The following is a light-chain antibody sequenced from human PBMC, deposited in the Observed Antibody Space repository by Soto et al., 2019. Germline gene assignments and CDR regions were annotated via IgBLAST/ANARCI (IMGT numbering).Light chain of an antibody. J-gene: IGLJ2*01. CDR3: CSYAGYSTFVV. V-gene: IGLV2-23*02. Sequence: QSVLTQPASVSGSPGQSSTISCTGTSSDVGNYNLVSWYQHHPGKAPKILIYEASKLPAGVSNRFSGSKSGNTASLTISGLQAEDEADYYCCSYAGYSTFVVFGGGTKVTVL. CDR1: SSDVGNYNL. CDR2: EAS.